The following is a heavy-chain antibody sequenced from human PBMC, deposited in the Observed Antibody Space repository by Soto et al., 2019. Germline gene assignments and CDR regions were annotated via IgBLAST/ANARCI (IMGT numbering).Heavy chain of an antibody. Sequence: SVKVSCKASGGTFSSYAISWVRQAPGQGLEWMGGIIPIFGTANYAQKFQGRVTITADESTSTAYMELSSLRSEDTAVYYCARGVVVVPAAPTRFAPWGQGTLVTVSS. D-gene: IGHD2-2*01. J-gene: IGHJ5*02. CDR1: GGTFSSYA. V-gene: IGHV1-69*13. CDR3: ARGVVVVPAAPTRFAP. CDR2: IIPIFGTA.